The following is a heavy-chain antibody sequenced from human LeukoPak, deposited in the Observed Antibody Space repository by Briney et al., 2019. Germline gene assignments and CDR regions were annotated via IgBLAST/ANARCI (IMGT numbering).Heavy chain of an antibody. CDR1: GYTFTSYY. CDR3: ARSGPLDAFDI. Sequence: ASVKVSCKASGYTFTSYYMHWVRQAPGQGLEWMGIINPSGGSTSYAQKFQGRVTMTRDTSTSTVYMELSSLRSEDTAAYYCARSGPLDAFDIWGQGTMVTVSS. CDR2: INPSGGST. V-gene: IGHV1-46*01. J-gene: IGHJ3*02.